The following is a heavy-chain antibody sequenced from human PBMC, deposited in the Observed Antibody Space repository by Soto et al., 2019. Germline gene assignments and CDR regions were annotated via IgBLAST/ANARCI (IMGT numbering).Heavy chain of an antibody. D-gene: IGHD1-26*01. CDR3: ARDRPLSGSYYREDAFDI. V-gene: IGHV1-18*04. CDR2: ISAYNGNT. Sequence: ASVKVSCKASGYTFTSYGISWVRQAPGQGLEWMGWISAYNGNTNYAQKLQGRVTMTTDTSTSTAYMELRSLRSDDTAVYYCARDRPLSGSYYREDAFDIWGQGTMVIVSS. J-gene: IGHJ3*02. CDR1: GYTFTSYG.